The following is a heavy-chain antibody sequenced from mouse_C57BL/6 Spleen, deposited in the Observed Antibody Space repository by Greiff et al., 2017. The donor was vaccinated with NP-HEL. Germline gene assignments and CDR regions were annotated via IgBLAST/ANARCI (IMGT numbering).Heavy chain of an antibody. V-gene: IGHV3-6*01. CDR3: ARVFITTVPDYYAMDY. J-gene: IGHJ4*01. CDR1: GYSITSGYY. D-gene: IGHD1-2*01. CDR2: ISYDGSN. Sequence: EVKLLESGPGLVKPSQSLSLTCSVTGYSITSGYYWNWIRQFPGNKLEWMGYISYDGSNNYNPSLKNRISITRDTSKNQFFLKLNSVTTEDTATYYCARVFITTVPDYYAMDYWGQGTSVTVSS.